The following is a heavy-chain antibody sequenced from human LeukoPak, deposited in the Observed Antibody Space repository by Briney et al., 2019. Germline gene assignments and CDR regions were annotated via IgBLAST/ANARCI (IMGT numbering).Heavy chain of an antibody. CDR1: GYTFTSYY. Sequence: ASVKVSCKASGYTFTSYYMHWVRQAPGQGLEWMGIINPSGGSTSYAQKFQGRVTMTRDMSTSTVYMELSSLRSEDTAVYYCAVETMIVGWFDPWGQGTLVTVSS. CDR3: AVETMIVGWFDP. D-gene: IGHD3-22*01. CDR2: INPSGGST. J-gene: IGHJ5*02. V-gene: IGHV1-46*01.